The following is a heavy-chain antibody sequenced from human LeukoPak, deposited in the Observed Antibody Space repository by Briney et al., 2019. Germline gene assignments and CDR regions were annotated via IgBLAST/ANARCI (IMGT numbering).Heavy chain of an antibody. CDR3: ASFLLGEDFDY. CDR1: GYTFTSYD. CDR2: MNPNSGNT. V-gene: IGHV1-8*02. D-gene: IGHD2-8*02. J-gene: IGHJ4*02. Sequence: GASVKVSCKASGYTFTSYDINWVRQATGQGLEWMGWMNPNSGNTGYAQKFQGRVTMTRDTSISTAYMELSRLRSDDTAVYYCASFLLGEDFDYWGQGTLVTVSS.